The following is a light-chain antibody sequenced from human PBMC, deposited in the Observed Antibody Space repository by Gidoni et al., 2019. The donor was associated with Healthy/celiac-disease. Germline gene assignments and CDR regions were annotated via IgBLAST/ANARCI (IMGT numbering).Light chain of an antibody. J-gene: IGKJ2*01. CDR1: QTVSSY. CDR2: DAS. Sequence: EIVLTQSPATLSLSPGERATLSCRDSQTVSSYLAWYQQKPGQAPRLLIYDASNRATGVPARFSGSGSGTDFTLTISSLEPEDFAVYYCQQRGNWLFGQGTKLEIK. V-gene: IGKV3-11*01. CDR3: QQRGNWL.